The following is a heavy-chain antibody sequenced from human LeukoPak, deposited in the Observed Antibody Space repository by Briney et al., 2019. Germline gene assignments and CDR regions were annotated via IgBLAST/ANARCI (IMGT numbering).Heavy chain of an antibody. J-gene: IGHJ4*02. CDR1: GYSISSDYY. D-gene: IGHD1-26*01. Sequence: SETLSLTCTVSGYSISSDYYWGWIRQPPGKGLEWIGSIHHSGRTYYNPSLKSRVTISVDTSKNQFSLKLSSVTAADTAVYYCARGVSYYVDDYWGQGTLVTVSS. V-gene: IGHV4-38-2*02. CDR2: IHHSGRT. CDR3: ARGVSYYVDDY.